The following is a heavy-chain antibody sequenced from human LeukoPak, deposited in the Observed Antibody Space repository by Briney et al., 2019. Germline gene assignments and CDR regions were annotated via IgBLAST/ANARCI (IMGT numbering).Heavy chain of an antibody. CDR1: GGSFSGYY. J-gene: IGHJ4*02. CDR2: INHSGST. CDR3: AREGPSPFDY. Sequence: KPSETLSLTCAVYGGSFSGYYWSWIRQPPGKGLEWIGEINHSGSTNYNPSLKSRVTISVDTSKNQFSLKLSSVTAADTAVYHCAREGPSPFDYWGQGTLVTVSS. V-gene: IGHV4-34*01.